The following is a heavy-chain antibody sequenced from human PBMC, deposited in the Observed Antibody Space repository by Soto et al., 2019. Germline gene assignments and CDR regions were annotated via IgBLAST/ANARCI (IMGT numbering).Heavy chain of an antibody. CDR3: ARGRRLWSGYYGTDY. V-gene: IGHV4-34*01. D-gene: IGHD3-3*01. J-gene: IGHJ4*02. CDR2: INHSGST. CDR1: GGSFSGYY. Sequence: SETLSLTCAVYGGSFSGYYWSWIRQPPGKGLEWIGEINHSGSTNYNPSLKSRVTISVDTSKNQFSLKLSSVTAADTAVYYCARGRRLWSGYYGTDYWGQGTLVTVSS.